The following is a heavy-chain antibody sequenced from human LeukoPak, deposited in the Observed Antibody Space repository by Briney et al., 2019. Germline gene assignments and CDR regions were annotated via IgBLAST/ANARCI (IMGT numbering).Heavy chain of an antibody. CDR2: IGLSSGAR. CDR1: GLTFSDYS. J-gene: IGHJ4*02. V-gene: IGHV3-48*04. CDR3: ARDHNYAFDY. Sequence: PGGSLRLSCAASGLTFSDYSMTWVRQAPGKGLEWLSYIGLSSGARYYADSVKGRFSISSDNAKNSLSLQMNSLRADDTAVYYCARDHNYAFDYWGQGILVTVSS. D-gene: IGHD5-18*01.